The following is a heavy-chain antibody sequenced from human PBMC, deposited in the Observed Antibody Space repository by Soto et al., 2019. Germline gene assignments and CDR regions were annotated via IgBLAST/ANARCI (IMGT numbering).Heavy chain of an antibody. D-gene: IGHD3-9*01. V-gene: IGHV4-39*01. CDR1: GLSIGTSGDY. Sequence: QLHLQESGPGLVKPSETLSLTCTVTGLSIGTSGDYWGWVRQPPGKGLERIGSVYRTGSVYYNPFLSNPSRERRLSITVDTSKNQLSLKLGSVTAADTAVYYCVDVFTGSTFGYWGQGPLVTVSS. CDR2: VYRTGSV. J-gene: IGHJ4*02. CDR3: VDVFTGSTFGY.